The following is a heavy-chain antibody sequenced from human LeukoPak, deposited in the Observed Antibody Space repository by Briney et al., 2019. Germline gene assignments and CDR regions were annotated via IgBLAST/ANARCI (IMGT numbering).Heavy chain of an antibody. CDR3: ARGQWLLLYFDY. CDR1: SGSISPYY. CDR2: IYYSGST. Sequence: SETLSLTCTVSSGSISPYYWSWIRQPPGKGLEWIGYIYYSGSTNYNPSLESRVTISVDTSKNQFSLKLSSVIAADTAVYYCARGQWLLLYFDYWGQGSLVTVSS. D-gene: IGHD2-15*01. J-gene: IGHJ4*02. V-gene: IGHV4-59*12.